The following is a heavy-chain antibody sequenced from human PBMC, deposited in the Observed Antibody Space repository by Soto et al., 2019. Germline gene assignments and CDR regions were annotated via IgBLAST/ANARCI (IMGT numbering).Heavy chain of an antibody. Sequence: SETLSLTCAVSGGSIISGGYSWSWIRQPPGKGLEWIGYIYHSGSTYYNPSLKSRVTISVDRSKNQFSLKLSSVTAADTAVYYCARDRPYYYDSSGRMLDYWGQGTLVTVSS. V-gene: IGHV4-30-2*01. J-gene: IGHJ4*02. CDR1: GGSIISGGYS. D-gene: IGHD3-22*01. CDR3: ARDRPYYYDSSGRMLDY. CDR2: IYHSGST.